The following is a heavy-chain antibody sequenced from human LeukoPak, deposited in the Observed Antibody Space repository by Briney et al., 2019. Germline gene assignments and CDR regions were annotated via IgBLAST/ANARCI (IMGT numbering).Heavy chain of an antibody. Sequence: PGGSLRLSCAASGFTFSSYSMNWVRQAPGKGLEWVSSISGSNSYIYYADSMKGRFTISRDNAKNSLYLQMNSLRSDDTAVYYCARGPGEALGYWGQGTLVTVSS. CDR2: ISGSNSYI. CDR1: GFTFSSYS. V-gene: IGHV3-21*04. J-gene: IGHJ4*02. D-gene: IGHD7-27*01. CDR3: ARGPGEALGY.